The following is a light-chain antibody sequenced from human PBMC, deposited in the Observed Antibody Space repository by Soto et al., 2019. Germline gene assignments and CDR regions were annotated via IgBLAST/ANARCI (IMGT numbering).Light chain of an antibody. CDR2: SAS. V-gene: IGKV1-9*01. Sequence: DIQLTQSPSSLSASVGDTVTITCRASQALSTYLAWYQQKPGKAPYLLIYSASTLQSGVPSRFSGSGSETEFSLTIRAVQPEDFATYYCQQLSRYPLTFGGGTKVDIK. CDR1: QALSTY. CDR3: QQLSRYPLT. J-gene: IGKJ4*01.